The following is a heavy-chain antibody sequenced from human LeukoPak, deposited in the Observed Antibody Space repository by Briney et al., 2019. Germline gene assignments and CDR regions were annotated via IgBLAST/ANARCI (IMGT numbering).Heavy chain of an antibody. V-gene: IGHV4-38-2*02. CDR3: ARDRAIVVVIARGIDY. CDR1: GYSFSSGYY. D-gene: IGHD2-21*01. CDR2: IYHSGST. Sequence: KPSETLSLTCTVSGYSFSSGYYWGWIRQPPGKGLEWIGSIYHSGSTYYNPSLKSRVTISVDTSKNQFSLKLSSVTAADTAVYYCARDRAIVVVIARGIDYWGQGTLVTVSS. J-gene: IGHJ4*02.